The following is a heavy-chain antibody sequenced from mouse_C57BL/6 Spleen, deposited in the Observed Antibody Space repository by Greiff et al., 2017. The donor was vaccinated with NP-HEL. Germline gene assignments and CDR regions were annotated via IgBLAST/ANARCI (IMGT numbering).Heavy chain of an antibody. J-gene: IGHJ4*01. Sequence: QVHVKQSGAELAKPGASVKLSCKASGYTFTSYWMHWVKQRPGQGLEWIGYINPSSGYTKYNQKFKDKATLTADKSSSTAYMQLSSLTYEDSAVYYCAYYYSNYGWAMDYWGQGTSVTVSS. V-gene: IGHV1-7*01. D-gene: IGHD2-5*01. CDR1: GYTFTSYW. CDR3: AYYYSNYGWAMDY. CDR2: INPSSGYT.